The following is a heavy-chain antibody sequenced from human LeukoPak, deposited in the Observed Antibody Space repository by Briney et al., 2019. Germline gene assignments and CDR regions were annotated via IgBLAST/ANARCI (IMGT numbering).Heavy chain of an antibody. D-gene: IGHD6-19*01. Sequence: PGRSLRLSCAPSGFTFRDYAMHWVRQAPGKGLEWVALISYGGANKYYGDSVRGRFTISRDNSKNMLYLQMNSLTVDDTAVYYCAKGPPVCSGWSQSHFDSWGQGTLVTVSS. CDR1: GFTFRDYA. J-gene: IGHJ4*02. V-gene: IGHV3-30*18. CDR2: ISYGGANK. CDR3: AKGPPVCSGWSQSHFDS.